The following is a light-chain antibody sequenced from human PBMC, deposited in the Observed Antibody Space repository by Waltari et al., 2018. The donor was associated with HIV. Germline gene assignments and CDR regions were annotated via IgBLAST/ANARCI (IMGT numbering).Light chain of an antibody. CDR3: MQSMKLPLT. Sequence: MVMTQTPLSLSVTPGQPAYISCKSSESLLHSDGKTYLFWYLQKAGQPPQLLIFEVSTRFSGVPDRFSGSGSGTDFTLRISRVEAGDVGIYYCMQSMKLPLTFGQGTRLDIK. CDR1: ESLLHSDGKTY. J-gene: IGKJ5*01. V-gene: IGKV2D-29*01. CDR2: EVS.